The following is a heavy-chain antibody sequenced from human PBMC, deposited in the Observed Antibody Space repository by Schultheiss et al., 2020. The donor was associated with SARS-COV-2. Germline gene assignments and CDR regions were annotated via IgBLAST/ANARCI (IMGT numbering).Heavy chain of an antibody. CDR3: AKGCAFSTTCYFYLYYGMDV. D-gene: IGHD2-2*01. V-gene: IGHV3-30*18. J-gene: IGHJ6*02. Sequence: GGSLRLSCAASGFTLSTYGMHWVRQAPGKGLEWVAVISYDGSSKFYADYVKGRFTISRDDSKNTLYLQMSSLRAEDTAVYYCAKGCAFSTTCYFYLYYGMDVWGQGTTVTVSS. CDR1: GFTLSTYG. CDR2: ISYDGSSK.